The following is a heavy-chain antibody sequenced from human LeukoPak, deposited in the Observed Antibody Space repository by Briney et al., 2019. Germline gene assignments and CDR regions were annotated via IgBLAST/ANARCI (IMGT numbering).Heavy chain of an antibody. Sequence: PGGSVRLSCAASGFTSSSYEVNWVRQAPGKGLEWVSYISISGSTIYYADSVKGRFTISRDNAKNSLYLQMNSLRAEDTAVYYCARVAYSSTWGYFDYWGQGTLVTVSS. CDR2: ISISGSTI. D-gene: IGHD6-13*01. J-gene: IGHJ4*02. CDR3: ARVAYSSTWGYFDY. CDR1: GFTSSSYE. V-gene: IGHV3-48*03.